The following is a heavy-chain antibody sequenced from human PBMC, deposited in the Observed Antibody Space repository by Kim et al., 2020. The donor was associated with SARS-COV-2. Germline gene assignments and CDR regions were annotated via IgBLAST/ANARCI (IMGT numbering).Heavy chain of an antibody. V-gene: IGHV3-9*01. J-gene: IGHJ4*02. D-gene: IGHD6-13*01. Sequence: GYADSVKGRITISRDNAKNSLYLQMNRLRAEATALYYCAKEGSSSWYYFDYWGQGTLVTVSS. CDR3: AKEGSSSWYYFDY.